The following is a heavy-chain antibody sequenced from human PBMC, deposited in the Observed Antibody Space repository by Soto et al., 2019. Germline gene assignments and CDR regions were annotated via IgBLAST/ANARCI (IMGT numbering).Heavy chain of an antibody. Sequence: QLQLVESGGGVVQPGRSLRLSCAASGFTFNNYAMHWVRQAPGKGLEWVAVTSHDGGNQEYADSVKGRFTISRDNYKNTLYLQMNSLRADDTAMYFCARDRPRNGMDVWGQGTTVTVSS. CDR2: TSHDGGNQ. CDR1: GFTFNNYA. J-gene: IGHJ6*02. CDR3: ARDRPRNGMDV. V-gene: IGHV3-30-3*01.